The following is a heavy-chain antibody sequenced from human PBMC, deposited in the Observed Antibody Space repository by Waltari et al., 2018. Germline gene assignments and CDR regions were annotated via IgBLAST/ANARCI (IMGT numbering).Heavy chain of an antibody. CDR3: ARVRPWWGVVPAAKGVFDY. CDR1: GGSISSSSYY. D-gene: IGHD2-2*01. CDR2: IYYSGST. V-gene: IGHV4-39*07. Sequence: QLQLQESGPGLVKPSETLSLTCTVSGGSISSSSYYWGWIRQPPGKGLEWIGSIYYSGSTYYNPSLKSRVTISVDTSKNQFSLKLSSVTAADTAVYYCARVRPWWGVVPAAKGVFDYWGQGTLVTVSS. J-gene: IGHJ4*02.